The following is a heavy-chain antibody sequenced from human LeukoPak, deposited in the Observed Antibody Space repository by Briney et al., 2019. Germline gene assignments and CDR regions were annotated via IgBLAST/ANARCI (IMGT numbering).Heavy chain of an antibody. Sequence: ASVKVSYKASGYTFTSYGISWVRQAPGQGLEWMGWISAYNGNTNYAQKLQGRVAMTTDTSTSTAYMELRSLRSDDTAVYYCARRAPGILTGYSSYYFDYWGQGTLVTVSS. J-gene: IGHJ4*02. V-gene: IGHV1-18*04. CDR2: ISAYNGNT. D-gene: IGHD3-9*01. CDR3: ARRAPGILTGYSSYYFDY. CDR1: GYTFTSYG.